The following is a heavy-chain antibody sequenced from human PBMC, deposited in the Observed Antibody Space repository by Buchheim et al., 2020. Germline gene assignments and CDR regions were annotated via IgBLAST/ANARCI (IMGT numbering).Heavy chain of an antibody. J-gene: IGHJ6*02. D-gene: IGHD2-21*01. V-gene: IGHV3-30*18. CDR3: AKDQAYWRSRTELNYYYDGMDV. CDR2: ISYDGSNK. Sequence: QVQLVESGGGVVQPGRSLRLSCAASGFTFSSYGMHWVRQAPGKGLEWVAVISYDGSNKYYAYSVKGRCTISRDNSKTTLYLQMNSLRAEDTAVYYCAKDQAYWRSRTELNYYYDGMDVWGQG. CDR1: GFTFSSYG.